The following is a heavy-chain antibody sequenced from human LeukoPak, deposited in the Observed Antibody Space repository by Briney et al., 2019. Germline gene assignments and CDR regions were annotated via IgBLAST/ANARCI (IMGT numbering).Heavy chain of an antibody. V-gene: IGHV3-48*02. CDR3: ARGNRGLSPDY. J-gene: IGHJ4*02. D-gene: IGHD1-14*01. CDR1: RFAFSSYS. Sequence: GGSLRLSCAASRFAFSSYSMNWVRQAPGKGLEWVSYIGTSSSPIYYGDSVKGRFTISRDNDKKSIYLQMDSLRDEDTAVYYCARGNRGLSPDYWGQGTLVIVSS. CDR2: IGTSSSPI.